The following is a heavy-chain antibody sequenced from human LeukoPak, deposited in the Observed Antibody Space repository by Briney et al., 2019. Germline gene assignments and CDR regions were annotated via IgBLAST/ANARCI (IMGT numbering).Heavy chain of an antibody. CDR2: ISYDGSNK. Sequence: GALRLSCAASGFTFSSYAMHWVRQAPGKGLEWVAVISYDGSNKYYADSVKGRFTISRDNSKNTLYLQMNSLRAEDTAVYYCARGPNTAMDYYFDSWGQGTLVTVSS. J-gene: IGHJ4*02. V-gene: IGHV3-30-3*01. CDR3: ARGPNTAMDYYFDS. D-gene: IGHD5-18*01. CDR1: GFTFSSYA.